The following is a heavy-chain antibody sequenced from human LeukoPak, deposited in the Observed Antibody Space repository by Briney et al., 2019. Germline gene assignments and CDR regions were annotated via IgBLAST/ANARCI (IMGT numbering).Heavy chain of an antibody. D-gene: IGHD6-13*01. Sequence: PGGSLRLSCAASGFTFSSYAMSWVRQAPGKGLEWVSAISGSGGSTYYADSVKGRFTISRDNSKNTLYLQMNSLRAEDTAVYYCAKLYSSSWYGGNWLDPWGQGTLVTVSS. CDR1: GFTFSSYA. CDR2: ISGSGGST. J-gene: IGHJ5*02. V-gene: IGHV3-23*01. CDR3: AKLYSSSWYGGNWLDP.